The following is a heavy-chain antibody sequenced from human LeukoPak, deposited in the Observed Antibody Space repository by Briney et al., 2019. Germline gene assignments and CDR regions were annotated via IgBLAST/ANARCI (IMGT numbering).Heavy chain of an antibody. CDR1: GFIFSYHV. Sequence: GGSLRLSCAASGFIFSYHVMNWVRQAPGKRLEWVSTISAGGTYYADSVKGRFTISRDDSKNTLYLQMSSLRADDTAVYYCAYGGGCSGGTCYYIHHWGRGTLVTVSS. CDR3: AYGGGCSGGTCYYIHH. D-gene: IGHD2-15*01. CDR2: ISAGGT. J-gene: IGHJ1*01. V-gene: IGHV3-23*01.